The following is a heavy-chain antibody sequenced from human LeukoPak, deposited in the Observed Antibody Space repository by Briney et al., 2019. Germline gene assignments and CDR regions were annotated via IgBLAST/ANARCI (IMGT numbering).Heavy chain of an antibody. V-gene: IGHV6-1*01. CDR3: ARGYLKPGFDH. CDR2: TYYTSKWSS. Sequence: SQTLSLTCAISGDSVSSNSVAWNWIRQSLSRGLEWLGRTYYTSKWSSDYAVSVKSRITITPDTSKNQFSLQLASVSPEDTAVYYCARGYLKPGFDHWGQGSLVTVSS. J-gene: IGHJ5*02. CDR1: GDSVSSNSVA. D-gene: IGHD2-2*02.